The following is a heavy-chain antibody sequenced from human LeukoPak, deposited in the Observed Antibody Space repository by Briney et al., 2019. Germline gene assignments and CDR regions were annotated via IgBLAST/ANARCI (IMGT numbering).Heavy chain of an antibody. J-gene: IGHJ4*02. CDR1: GGSFSGYY. V-gene: IGHV4-34*01. CDR2: INHSGST. Sequence: SETLSLTCAVYGGSFSGYYWSWIRQPPGKGLEWIGEINHSGSTNYNPSLKSRVTISVDTSKNQFSLKLTSVTAADTAVYYCARGRGSGSLGRYWGQGTLVTVSS. CDR3: ARGRGSGSLGRY. D-gene: IGHD6-19*01.